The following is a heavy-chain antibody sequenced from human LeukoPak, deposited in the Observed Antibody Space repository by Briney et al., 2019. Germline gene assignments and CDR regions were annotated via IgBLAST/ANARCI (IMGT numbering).Heavy chain of an antibody. CDR1: GGSISGYY. Sequence: KPSETLSLTCTVSGGSISGYYWSWIRQPPGKELEWIGEINHSGSTNYNPSLKSRVTISVDTSKNQFSLKLSSVTAADTAVYYCARVGQWLVRGAFDIWGQGTMVTVSS. V-gene: IGHV4-34*01. CDR2: INHSGST. J-gene: IGHJ3*02. D-gene: IGHD6-19*01. CDR3: ARVGQWLVRGAFDI.